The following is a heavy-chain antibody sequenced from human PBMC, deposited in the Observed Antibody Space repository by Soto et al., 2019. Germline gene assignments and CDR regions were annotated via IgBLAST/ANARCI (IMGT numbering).Heavy chain of an antibody. V-gene: IGHV1-24*01. J-gene: IGHJ6*03. CDR2: FDPEDGET. Sequence: ASVKVSCKVSGYTLTELSMHWVRQAPGKGLEWMGGFDPEDGETIYAQKFQGRVTMTEDTSTDTAYMELSSLRSEDTAVYYCATAMTTVTTPYSYYYMDVWGKGTTVTVSS. CDR1: GYTLTELS. D-gene: IGHD4-4*01. CDR3: ATAMTTVTTPYSYYYMDV.